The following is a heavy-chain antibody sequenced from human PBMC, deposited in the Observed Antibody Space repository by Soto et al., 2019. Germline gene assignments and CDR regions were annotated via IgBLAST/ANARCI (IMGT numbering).Heavy chain of an antibody. CDR3: AKGSTYRVLIYFDY. CDR2: ISGSGGST. CDR1: GFTFSSYA. V-gene: IGHV3-23*01. Sequence: GGSLRLSCAASGFTFSSYAMSWVRQAPGKGLEWVSAISGSGGSTYYADSVKGRFTISRDNSKNPLYLQMNSLRAEDTALYYCAKGSTYRVLIYFDYWGQGTLVTVSS. D-gene: IGHD1-1*01. J-gene: IGHJ4*02.